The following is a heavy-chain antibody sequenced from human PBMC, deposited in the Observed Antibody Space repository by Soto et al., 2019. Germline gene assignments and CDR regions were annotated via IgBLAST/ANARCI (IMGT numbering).Heavy chain of an antibody. Sequence: SETLSLTCTVSGGSISSYYWSWIRQPPGKGLEWIGYIYYSGSTNYNPSLKSRVTISVDTSKNQFPLKLSSVTAADTAVYYCARFPNPAMVFADWNYWGQGNLVTVSS. V-gene: IGHV4-59*01. CDR1: GGSISSYY. CDR3: ARFPNPAMVFADWNY. D-gene: IGHD5-18*01. J-gene: IGHJ4*02. CDR2: IYYSGST.